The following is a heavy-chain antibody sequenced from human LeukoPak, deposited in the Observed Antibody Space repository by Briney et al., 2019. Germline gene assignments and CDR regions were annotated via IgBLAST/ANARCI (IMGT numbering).Heavy chain of an antibody. V-gene: IGHV3-23*01. CDR2: ISGSGGST. CDR3: AKDLSGYCSSTSCYGVWDY. J-gene: IGHJ4*02. Sequence: GGSLRLSCAASGFTFSSYAMSWVRQAPGKGLEWVSAISGSGGSTYYADSVKGRFTISRDNSKNTLYLQMNSLRAEDSAVYYCAKDLSGYCSSTSCYGVWDYWGQGTLVTVSS. D-gene: IGHD2-2*01. CDR1: GFTFSSYA.